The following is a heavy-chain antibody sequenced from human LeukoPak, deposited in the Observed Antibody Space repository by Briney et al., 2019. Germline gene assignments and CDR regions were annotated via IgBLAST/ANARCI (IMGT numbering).Heavy chain of an antibody. Sequence: SQTLSLTCTVSGGSISSGDYYWSWIRQPPGKGLEWIGYIYYSGSTYYNPSLKSRVTISVDTSKNQFSLKLSSVTAADAAVYYCAREGGIAAELDYWGQGTLVTVSS. V-gene: IGHV4-30-4*08. CDR1: GGSISSGDYY. D-gene: IGHD6-13*01. CDR3: AREGGIAAELDY. J-gene: IGHJ4*02. CDR2: IYYSGST.